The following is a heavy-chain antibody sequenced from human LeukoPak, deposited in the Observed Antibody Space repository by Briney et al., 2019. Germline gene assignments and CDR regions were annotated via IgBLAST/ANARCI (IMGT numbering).Heavy chain of an antibody. J-gene: IGHJ6*03. D-gene: IGHD5-12*01. CDR3: ARGRGYPDYYYYYMDV. Sequence: ASVKVSCKASGYTFTSYDINWVRQATGQGLEWMGWMNPNSGNTGYAQKFQGRATMTRNTSISTAYMELSSLRSEDTAVYYCARGRGYPDYYYYYMDVWGKGTTVTISS. CDR2: MNPNSGNT. CDR1: GYTFTSYD. V-gene: IGHV1-8*01.